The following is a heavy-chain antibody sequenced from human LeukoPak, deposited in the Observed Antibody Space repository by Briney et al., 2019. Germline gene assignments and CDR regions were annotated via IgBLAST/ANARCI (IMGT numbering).Heavy chain of an antibody. CDR3: AREVIDGSGSYLFDY. D-gene: IGHD3-10*01. Sequence: SETLSLTCTVSGGSISSYYWSWIRQPPGKGLEWIGYIYYGGSTNYNPSLKSRVTISVDTSKNQFSLKLSSVTAADTAVYYCAREVIDGSGSYLFDYWGQGTLVTVSS. CDR1: GGSISSYY. V-gene: IGHV4-59*01. J-gene: IGHJ4*02. CDR2: IYYGGST.